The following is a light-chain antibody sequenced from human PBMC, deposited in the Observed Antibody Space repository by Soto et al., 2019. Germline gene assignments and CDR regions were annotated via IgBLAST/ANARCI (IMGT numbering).Light chain of an antibody. J-gene: IGKJ4*01. V-gene: IGKV1-9*01. Sequence: DIQLSHSPSFLSASVGDRVTVTCRSSQDISSYLAWYQQKPGKAPKVLIYGASTLQSGVPPRFGGSGSGTAFTLTISSLQPEDFANYFCQQVHDYPITFGGGTKVDIK. CDR2: GAS. CDR3: QQVHDYPIT. CDR1: QDISSY.